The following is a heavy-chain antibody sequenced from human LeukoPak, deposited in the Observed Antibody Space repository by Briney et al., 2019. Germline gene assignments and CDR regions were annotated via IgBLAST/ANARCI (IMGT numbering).Heavy chain of an antibody. Sequence: GGSPRLSCAASGFTFSSYSMNWVRQAPGKGLEWVSYISSSSSTIYYADSVKGRFTISRDNAKNSLYLQMNSLRDEDTAVYYCARASRSGWYAEGDYWGQGTLVTVSS. CDR3: ARASRSGWYAEGDY. CDR2: ISSSSSTI. CDR1: GFTFSSYS. V-gene: IGHV3-48*02. D-gene: IGHD6-19*01. J-gene: IGHJ4*02.